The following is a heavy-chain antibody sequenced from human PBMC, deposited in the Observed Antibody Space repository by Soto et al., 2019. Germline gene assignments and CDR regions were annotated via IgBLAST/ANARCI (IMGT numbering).Heavy chain of an antibody. CDR3: ASYILGYCSGGSCYSHVLGDAFDI. CDR2: ISSSGSTI. CDR1: GFTFSDYY. J-gene: IGHJ3*02. V-gene: IGHV3-11*01. Sequence: QVQLVESGGGLVKPGGSLRLSCAASGFTFSDYYMSWIRQAPGKGLEWVSYISSSGSTIYYADSVKGRFTISRDNAKKSLYLQMNSLRAEDTAVYYCASYILGYCSGGSCYSHVLGDAFDIWGQGTMVTVSS. D-gene: IGHD2-15*01.